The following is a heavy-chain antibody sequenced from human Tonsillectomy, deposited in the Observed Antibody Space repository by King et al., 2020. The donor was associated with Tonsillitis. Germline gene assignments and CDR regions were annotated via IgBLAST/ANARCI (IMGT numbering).Heavy chain of an antibody. Sequence: VQLVESGAEVKKPGASVKVSCKASGYTFTDYYMHWVRQVPGQGLEWLGWINCYTGATNYAQKFQDRVTMTRDTSNDTAYMDLRRLRSDDTAVYYCVQPVRVIVGVLADLPTAFGFWGQETLVSVSS. D-gene: IGHD2/OR15-2a*01. CDR3: VQPVRVIVGVLADLPTAFGF. V-gene: IGHV1-2*02. J-gene: IGHJ4*02. CDR1: GYTFTDYY. CDR2: INCYTGAT.